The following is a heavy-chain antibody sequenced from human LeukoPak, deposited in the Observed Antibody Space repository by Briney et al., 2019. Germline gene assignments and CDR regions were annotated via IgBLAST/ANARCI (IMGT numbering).Heavy chain of an antibody. D-gene: IGHD3-9*01. CDR3: ARVGAYDILTGRFDP. Sequence: PSETLSLTCTVSGGSISSGGYYWSWIRQHPGKGLEWIGYIYYSGSTYYNPSRKSRVTISVDTSKNQFSLKLSSVTAADTAVYYCARVGAYDILTGRFDPWGQGTLVTVSS. CDR1: GGSISSGGYY. V-gene: IGHV4-31*03. CDR2: IYYSGST. J-gene: IGHJ5*02.